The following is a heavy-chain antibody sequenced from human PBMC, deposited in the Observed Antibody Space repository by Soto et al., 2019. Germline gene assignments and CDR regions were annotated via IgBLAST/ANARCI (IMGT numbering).Heavy chain of an antibody. Sequence: QLQLQESGPGLVKPSETLSLTCTVSGGSISSSYYYWGWIRQPPGKGLEWIGSIYYSGGTYYSPSLKSRVTMSVDTSKNQFSLKLRSVTAADTAVYYCARPSGSYLYYFDYWGQGTLVTVSS. CDR3: ARPSGSYLYYFDY. V-gene: IGHV4-39*01. CDR1: GGSISSSYYY. CDR2: IYYSGGT. J-gene: IGHJ4*02. D-gene: IGHD1-26*01.